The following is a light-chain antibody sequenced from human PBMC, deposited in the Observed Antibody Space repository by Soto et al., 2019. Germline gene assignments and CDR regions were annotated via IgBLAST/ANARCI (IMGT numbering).Light chain of an antibody. CDR3: QQYNNWPRT. V-gene: IGKV3-15*01. CDR2: GAS. CDR1: QSISIT. J-gene: IGKJ4*01. Sequence: EIVMTQSPATLSVFPGERATLSCRASQSISITLAWYQQKPGQAPRLLIYGASTRATDIPARFSGSGSGTEFTLTISGLQSEDFAVYYCQQYNNWPRTFGGGTKVEI.